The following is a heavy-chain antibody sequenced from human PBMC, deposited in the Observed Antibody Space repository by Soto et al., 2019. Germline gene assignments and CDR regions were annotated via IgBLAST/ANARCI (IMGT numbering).Heavy chain of an antibody. CDR2: IYYSGNT. Sequence: SETLSLTCSVSGASISSDNYYWGWIRQTPGKGLEWIGSIYYSGNTYYNPSLKSRVTMSVDKSKNQFSLNLYSVTAADTAVYYCASSNNWNWFDPWGQGTPVTVSS. D-gene: IGHD4-4*01. CDR1: GASISSDNYY. V-gene: IGHV4-39*07. CDR3: ASSNNWNWFDP. J-gene: IGHJ5*02.